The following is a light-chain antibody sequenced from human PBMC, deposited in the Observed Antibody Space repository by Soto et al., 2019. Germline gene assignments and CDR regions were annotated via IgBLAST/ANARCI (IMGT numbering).Light chain of an antibody. CDR2: RAS. CDR1: QSVSSSY. CDR3: QQYGSSTLT. J-gene: IGKJ4*01. Sequence: EIVLTQSPGTLSLSPGERATLSGRDSQSVSSSYLAWYQQKPGQAPKVXIYRASSRETGIPDRFSGSGAGTDFTLTISRLEPEDFAVSYCQQYGSSTLTFGGGTKVDIK. V-gene: IGKV3-20*01.